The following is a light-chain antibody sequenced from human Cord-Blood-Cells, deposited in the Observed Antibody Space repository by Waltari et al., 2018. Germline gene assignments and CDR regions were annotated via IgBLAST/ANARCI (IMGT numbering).Light chain of an antibody. CDR1: QSISSW. Sequence: DIQMTQSPSTLSASVGDRVTITCRASQSISSWLAWYQQKPGKAPKLLIYDASSLESGVPSRFSGSGSGTEVTLTISSLQPDDFATYDCQQYNSYSPYTFGQGTKLEIK. V-gene: IGKV1-5*01. CDR3: QQYNSYSPYT. J-gene: IGKJ2*01. CDR2: DAS.